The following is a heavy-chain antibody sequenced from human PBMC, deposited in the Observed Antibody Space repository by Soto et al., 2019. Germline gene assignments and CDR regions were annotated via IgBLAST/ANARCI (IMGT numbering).Heavy chain of an antibody. CDR2: ISSSSSYI. V-gene: IGHV3-21*01. D-gene: IGHD3-22*01. Sequence: PGGSLRLSCAASGFTFSSYSMNWVRQAPGKGLEWVSSISSSSSYIYYADSVKGRFTISRDNAKNSLYLQMNSLRAEDAAVYYCARTLYYYDSSGYRWGQGTLVTVSS. CDR3: ARTLYYYDSSGYR. CDR1: GFTFSSYS. J-gene: IGHJ4*02.